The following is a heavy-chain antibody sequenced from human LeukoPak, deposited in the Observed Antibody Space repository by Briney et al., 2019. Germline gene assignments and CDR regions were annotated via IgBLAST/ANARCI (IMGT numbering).Heavy chain of an antibody. V-gene: IGHV3-21*01. CDR1: GFTLSSHS. CDR3: ARDLYDSGAYSSPIDY. J-gene: IGHJ4*02. CDR2: ISSSSSYI. D-gene: IGHD3-22*01. Sequence: PGGSLRLSCAAYGFTLSSHSMNWVRQAPGKGLEWVSSISSSSSYIHSADSVNGRFTISRDNAKNSLYLQMNSLRAEDTAVYYCARDLYDSGAYSSPIDYWGQGTLVTVSS.